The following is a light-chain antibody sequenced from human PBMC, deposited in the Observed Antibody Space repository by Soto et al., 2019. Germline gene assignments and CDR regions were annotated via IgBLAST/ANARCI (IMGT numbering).Light chain of an antibody. CDR2: AAS. CDR3: QHYGSSSWK. J-gene: IGKJ1*01. Sequence: EIVLTQSPGTLSLSPGERATLSCMASQSISSSDLARYQHRPGQAPRLLIYAASSRATGIPVRFSGSGSGTDFTLSISRLEPEDFAVYYCQHYGSSSWKFGQGTKV. V-gene: IGKV3-20*01. CDR1: QSISSSD.